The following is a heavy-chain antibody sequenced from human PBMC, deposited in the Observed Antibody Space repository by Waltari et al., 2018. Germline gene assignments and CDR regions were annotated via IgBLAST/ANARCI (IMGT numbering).Heavy chain of an antibody. CDR1: GFTFSTYA. CDR3: AKYANPSSYLDY. CDR2: INDAGGWT. D-gene: IGHD6-6*01. Sequence: EVQVLESGGGLVQPGGSLRLSCAASGFTFSTYAMGWVRQAPGKGLDGLSAINDAGGWTSHAESVRGRLTISRDNSKNILYLQMNDLRVEDTAIYYCAKYANPSSYLDYWGQGTLVTVSS. J-gene: IGHJ4*02. V-gene: IGHV3-23*01.